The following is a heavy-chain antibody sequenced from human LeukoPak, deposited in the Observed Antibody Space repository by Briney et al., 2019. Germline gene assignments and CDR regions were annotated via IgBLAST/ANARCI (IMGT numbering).Heavy chain of an antibody. V-gene: IGHV4-59*01. D-gene: IGHD6-19*01. CDR3: ARDRLGLYSSGWYGEFDY. J-gene: IGHJ4*02. CDR1: GGPISSYY. Sequence: SETLSLTCTVSGGPISSYYWSWIRQPPGKGLEWIGYIYYSGSTNYNPSLKSRVTISVDTSKNQFSLKLSSVTAADTAVYYCARDRLGLYSSGWYGEFDYWGQGTLVTVSS. CDR2: IYYSGST.